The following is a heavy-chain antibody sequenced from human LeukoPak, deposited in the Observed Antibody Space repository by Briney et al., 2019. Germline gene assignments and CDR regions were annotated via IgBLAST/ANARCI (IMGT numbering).Heavy chain of an antibody. CDR2: ISSSSSTI. Sequence: PGGSLRLSCAASGFTFSSYSMNWVRQAPGKGLEWVSYISSSSSTIYYADSVKGRFTISRDNAKNSLYLQMNSLRAEDTAVYYCARDRAIVDTAMVLFDYWGQGTLVTVSS. CDR3: ARDRAIVDTAMVLFDY. D-gene: IGHD5-18*01. J-gene: IGHJ4*02. V-gene: IGHV3-48*04. CDR1: GFTFSSYS.